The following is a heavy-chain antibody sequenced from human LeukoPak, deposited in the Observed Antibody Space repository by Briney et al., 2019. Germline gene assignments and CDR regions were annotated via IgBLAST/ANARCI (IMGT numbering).Heavy chain of an antibody. CDR2: IKQAGSEK. Sequence: PGGSLRLSCADSGFTLRTYWMSWVRPAPGKGLEWVANIKQAGSEKYYVDSVKGRFTISRDNAKNSLYLQMNSLRAEDTAVYYCARRAVAASVPFDYWGQGTLVTVSS. V-gene: IGHV3-7*01. CDR1: GFTLRTYW. D-gene: IGHD6-19*01. J-gene: IGHJ4*02. CDR3: ARRAVAASVPFDY.